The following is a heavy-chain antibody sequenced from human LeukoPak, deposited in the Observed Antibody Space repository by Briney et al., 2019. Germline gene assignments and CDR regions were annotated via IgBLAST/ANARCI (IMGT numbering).Heavy chain of an antibody. J-gene: IGHJ4*03. CDR3: ATRSSTLAAARCFDD. Sequence: SETLSLTCAVHGESFSAYFWSWIRQVPGKGLEWIGEIDHRGSSNYNPPLKSRATISVDTSKNHFSLSLTSVTAADTAVYYCATRSSTLAAARCFDDWGQGSVVTVSS. CDR1: GESFSAYF. V-gene: IGHV4-34*01. D-gene: IGHD6-6*01. CDR2: IDHRGSS.